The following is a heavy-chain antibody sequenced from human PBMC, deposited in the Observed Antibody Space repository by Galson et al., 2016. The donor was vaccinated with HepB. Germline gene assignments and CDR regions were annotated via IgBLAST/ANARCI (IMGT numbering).Heavy chain of an antibody. Sequence: SVKVSCKASAHTFTTYYFHWMRQAPGQGLEWMGRIMARGGETIYPQSLQGRVTVTRDTSTGTVYMELSSLRSEDSALYYCARDSGHHSFDYWGQGSLVIVFS. CDR2: IMARGGET. D-gene: IGHD1-26*01. J-gene: IGHJ4*02. V-gene: IGHV1-46*01. CDR1: AHTFTTYY. CDR3: ARDSGHHSFDY.